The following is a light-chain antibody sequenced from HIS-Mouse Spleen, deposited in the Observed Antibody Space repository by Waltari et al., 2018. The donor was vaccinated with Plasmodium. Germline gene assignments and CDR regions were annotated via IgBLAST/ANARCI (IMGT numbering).Light chain of an antibody. Sequence: DIVMTQSLDSLAVSLGERATINCKSSQSVLYSSNNKNYLAWYQQKPGQPPKLLIYWASTRESGVPDRFSGSGSVTDFTLTISSLQAEDVAVYYCQQYYSTPLTFGGGTKVEIK. CDR2: WAS. CDR3: QQYYSTPLT. V-gene: IGKV4-1*01. CDR1: QSVLYSSNNKNY. J-gene: IGKJ4*01.